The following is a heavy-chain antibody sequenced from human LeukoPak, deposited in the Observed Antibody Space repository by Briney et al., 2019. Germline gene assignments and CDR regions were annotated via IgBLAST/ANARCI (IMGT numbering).Heavy chain of an antibody. CDR3: TRVGYIDEGIDY. Sequence: GGSLRLSCVASGFPFSSYWMTWVRQAPGKGLEWVANIKQDGSKKSYVDSVKGRFTISRDNAKNSLYPQMNSLRAEDTAIYYCTRVGYIDEGIDYWGQGTLVTVSS. V-gene: IGHV3-7*04. CDR2: IKQDGSKK. CDR1: GFPFSSYW. D-gene: IGHD5-24*01. J-gene: IGHJ4*02.